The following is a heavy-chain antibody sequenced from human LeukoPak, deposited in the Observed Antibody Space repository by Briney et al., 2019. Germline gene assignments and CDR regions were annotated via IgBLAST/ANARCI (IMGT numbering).Heavy chain of an antibody. V-gene: IGHV1-69*04. Sequence: SVKVSCKPSGDTFSSYGFSWVRQAPGQGLEWMGRIIPILDMPTYTQKFKDRVTITADKSTSTVYMEVRSMTSEDTAVYYCARAHSKGFVSSWDYWGQGTLVTVSS. CDR2: IIPILDMP. CDR3: ARAHSKGFVSSWDY. D-gene: IGHD6-13*01. CDR1: GDTFSSYG. J-gene: IGHJ4*02.